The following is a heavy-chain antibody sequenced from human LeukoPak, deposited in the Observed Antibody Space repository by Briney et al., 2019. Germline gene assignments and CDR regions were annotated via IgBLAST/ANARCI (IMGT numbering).Heavy chain of an antibody. J-gene: IGHJ3*02. V-gene: IGHV3-30*04. D-gene: IGHD3-16*01. CDR1: GFTFSSYA. Sequence: GGSLRLSCSASGFTFSSYAMHWVRQAPGKGLEWVAVISYDGRNKYYADSVKGRFTISRDNSKNTLYLQMNSLRAEDTAVYYCARDRGGAAFDIWGQGTMVTVSS. CDR2: ISYDGRNK. CDR3: ARDRGGAAFDI.